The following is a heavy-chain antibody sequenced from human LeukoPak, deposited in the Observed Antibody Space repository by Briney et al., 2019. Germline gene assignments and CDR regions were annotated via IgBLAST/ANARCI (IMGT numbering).Heavy chain of an antibody. CDR1: GFTVSTNS. CDR2: IYSDNT. J-gene: IGHJ6*03. Sequence: GGSLRLSCAASGFTVSTNSMSWVRQAPGKGLEWVSFIYSDNTHYSDSVKGRFTISRDNSKNTLYLQMNSLRAEDTAVYYCAKDQKRGYSYGYLFYYYYMDVGGKGTTVTISS. CDR3: AKDQKRGYSYGYLFYYYYMDV. D-gene: IGHD5-18*01. V-gene: IGHV3-53*01.